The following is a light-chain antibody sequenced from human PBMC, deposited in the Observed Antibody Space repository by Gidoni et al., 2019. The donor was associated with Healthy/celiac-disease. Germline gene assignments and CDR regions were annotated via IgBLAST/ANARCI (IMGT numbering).Light chain of an antibody. CDR3: QQYNNWPPIT. V-gene: IGKV3-15*01. J-gene: IGKJ5*01. CDR2: GAP. Sequence: EIVMTQSQATLSVSPGERATLSCRASQSVSSNLAWYQQKPGTAPRLLIYGAPTRPTGIPARFSGSGSGTEFTLTISSLQSEDFAVYYCQQYNNWPPITFGQGTRLEIK. CDR1: QSVSSN.